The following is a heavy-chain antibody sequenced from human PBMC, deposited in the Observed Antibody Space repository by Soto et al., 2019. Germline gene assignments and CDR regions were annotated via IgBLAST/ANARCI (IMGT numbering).Heavy chain of an antibody. CDR2: INSDGSST. Sequence: GGSLRLSCAASGFTFSSYWMHWVRQAPGKGLVWVSRINSDGSSTSYADSVKGRFTIYRDNAKNPLYLQMNSLRAEDTAVYYCARVSEGDCSGGSCYYRTVYYYGMDVWGQGTTVTVSS. D-gene: IGHD2-15*01. J-gene: IGHJ6*02. CDR1: GFTFSSYW. CDR3: ARVSEGDCSGGSCYYRTVYYYGMDV. V-gene: IGHV3-74*01.